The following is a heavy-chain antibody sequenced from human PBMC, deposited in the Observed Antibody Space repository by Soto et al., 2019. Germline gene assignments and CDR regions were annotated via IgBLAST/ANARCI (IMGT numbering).Heavy chain of an antibody. J-gene: IGHJ5*02. D-gene: IGHD1-7*01. Sequence: LCGGSISSGDYYWSWIRQPPGKGLEWIGYIYYSGSTYYNPSLKSRVTISVDTSKNQFSLKVSSVTAADTAVYYCARVSVELRYNWFDPWGQGTLVTVSS. CDR3: ARVSVELRYNWFDP. CDR1: GGSISSGDYY. CDR2: IYYSGST. V-gene: IGHV4-30-4*01.